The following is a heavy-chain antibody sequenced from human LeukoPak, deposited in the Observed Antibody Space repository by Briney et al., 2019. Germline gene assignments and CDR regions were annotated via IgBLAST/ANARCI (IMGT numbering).Heavy chain of an antibody. J-gene: IGHJ6*02. CDR1: ESTFRNFA. Sequence: PGGPLRLSCVPPESTFRNFAMSWAPQAPGKGLEWAQPISRIGGGTYYADSVKGRFTITRDNSKNTLDLQMTSLRAEDSAAYYCAKDLRPIVVLSSYYYYGMDVWGQGTTVTVSS. CDR3: AKDLRPIVVLSSYYYYGMDV. CDR2: ISRIGGGT. D-gene: IGHD2/OR15-2a*01. V-gene: IGHV3-23*01.